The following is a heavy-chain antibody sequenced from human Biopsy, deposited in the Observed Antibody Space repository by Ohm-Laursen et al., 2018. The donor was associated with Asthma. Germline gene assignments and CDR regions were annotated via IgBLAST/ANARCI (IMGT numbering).Heavy chain of an antibody. CDR2: IDQSGYT. CDR3: ARRGGVRRYFDY. J-gene: IGHJ4*02. CDR1: GGYLTGHY. V-gene: IGHV4-34*01. D-gene: IGHD3-16*01. Sequence: SETLSLTCIVYGGYLTGHYWNWIRQPPGKGLEWIGEIDQSGYTNYNPSLKSRVTISADTSKNQFHLNLSSVTAADTAVYFCARRGGVRRYFDYWGQGTLVTVSS.